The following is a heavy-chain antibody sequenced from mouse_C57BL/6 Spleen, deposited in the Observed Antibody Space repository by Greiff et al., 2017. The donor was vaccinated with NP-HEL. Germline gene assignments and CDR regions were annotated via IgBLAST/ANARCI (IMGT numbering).Heavy chain of an antibody. D-gene: IGHD1-1*01. J-gene: IGHJ2*01. CDR1: GFTFSDYG. CDR2: ISSGSSTI. Sequence: EVKVVESGGGLVKPGGSLKLSCAASGFTFSDYGMHWVRQAPEKGLEWVAYISSGSSTIYYADTVKGRFTISRDNAKNTLFLQMTSLRSEDTAMYYCAREMATVVAFDYWGQGTTLTVSS. V-gene: IGHV5-17*01. CDR3: AREMATVVAFDY.